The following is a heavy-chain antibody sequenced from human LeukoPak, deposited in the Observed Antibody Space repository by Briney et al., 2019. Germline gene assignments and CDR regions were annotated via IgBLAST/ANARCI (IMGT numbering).Heavy chain of an antibody. CDR3: ARGVVPAANVDFGFDY. J-gene: IGHJ4*02. V-gene: IGHV3-48*03. D-gene: IGHD2-2*01. Sequence: GGSLRLSCAASGFTFSSYEMNWVRQAPGKGLEWVSYISSSGSTIYYADSVKGRFTISRDNAKNSPYLQMNSLRAEDTAVYYCARGVVPAANVDFGFDYWGQGTLVTVSS. CDR2: ISSSGSTI. CDR1: GFTFSSYE.